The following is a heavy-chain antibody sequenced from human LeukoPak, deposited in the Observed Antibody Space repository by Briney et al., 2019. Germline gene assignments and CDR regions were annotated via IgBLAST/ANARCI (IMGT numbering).Heavy chain of an antibody. J-gene: IGHJ4*02. Sequence: GGSLRLSCAASGFTFSSYGMHWVRQAPGKGLEWVAVIRYDGSNKYYADSVKGRFTISRDNSKNTLYLQMNSLRAEDTAVYYFSKDGWGEVLGGFDYWGQGTLVTVSS. CDR3: SKDGWGEVLGGFDY. D-gene: IGHD3-16*01. CDR2: IRYDGSNK. CDR1: GFTFSSYG. V-gene: IGHV3-33*06.